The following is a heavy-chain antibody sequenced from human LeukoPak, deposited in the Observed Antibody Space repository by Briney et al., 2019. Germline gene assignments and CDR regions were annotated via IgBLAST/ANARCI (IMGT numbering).Heavy chain of an antibody. Sequence: PGGSLRLSCAASGFTFDDYVLHWVRQAPGKGLEWVSLISGDGSSTYYADSVKGRFTISRDNSKNSLYLQMNSLRVEDTAVYYCARAVAENWFDPWGQGTLVTVSS. CDR2: ISGDGSST. V-gene: IGHV3-43*02. CDR1: GFTFDDYV. J-gene: IGHJ5*02. CDR3: ARAVAENWFDP. D-gene: IGHD6-19*01.